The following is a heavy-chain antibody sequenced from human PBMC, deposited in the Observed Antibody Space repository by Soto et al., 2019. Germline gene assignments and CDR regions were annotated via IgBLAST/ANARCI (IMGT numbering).Heavy chain of an antibody. Sequence: SGPTLVNPTQSLTLTCTFSGFSLSTARGVGVGWIRQSPGKALECLALIYWDDDQRFSPSLKSRLSIAKDTSKNQVVLTMTNMDPVDTGTYYCAHLNSGWHGDYFDSWGQGTLVTVS. J-gene: IGHJ4*02. CDR3: AHLNSGWHGDYFDS. CDR2: IYWDDDQ. D-gene: IGHD6-19*01. V-gene: IGHV2-5*02. CDR1: GFSLSTARGVG.